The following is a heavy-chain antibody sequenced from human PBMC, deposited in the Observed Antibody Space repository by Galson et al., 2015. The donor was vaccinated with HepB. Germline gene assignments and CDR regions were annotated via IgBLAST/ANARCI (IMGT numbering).Heavy chain of an antibody. Sequence: SVKVSCKVSGYPLTVFSMHWVRQAPGKGLEWRGGFDPAGGEIVSAQRFQGRRIMTEDTSTDPAYMELSSLTSDDTAVYYGATTLAWKASNLWGQGTVVNVSS. CDR3: ATTLAWKASNL. CDR1: GYPLTVFS. J-gene: IGHJ3*01. V-gene: IGHV1-24*01. CDR2: FDPAGGEI. D-gene: IGHD1-1*01.